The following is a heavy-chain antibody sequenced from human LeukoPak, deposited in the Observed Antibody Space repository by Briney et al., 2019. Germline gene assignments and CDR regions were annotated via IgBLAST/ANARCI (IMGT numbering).Heavy chain of an antibody. V-gene: IGHV3-23*01. CDR3: AKVGDSTVTPDY. CDR1: GFTFSSSA. J-gene: IGHJ4*02. D-gene: IGHD4-17*01. CDR2: ISGSGGST. Sequence: GGSLRLSCAASGFTFSSSAMSWVRQAPGKGLEWVSAISGSGGSTYYADSVRGRFTISRDNSKNTLYLQMNSLRAEDTAVYYCAKVGDSTVTPDYWGQGTLVTVSS.